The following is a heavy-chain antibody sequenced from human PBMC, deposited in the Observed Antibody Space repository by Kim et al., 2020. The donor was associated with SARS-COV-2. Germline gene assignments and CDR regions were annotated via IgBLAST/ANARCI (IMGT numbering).Heavy chain of an antibody. D-gene: IGHD3-10*01. CDR2: ISGSGGST. Sequence: GGSLRLSCAASGFTFSSYAMSWVRQAPGKGLEWVSAISGSGGSTYYADSVKGRFTISRDNSKNTLYLQMNSLRAEDTAVYYCAKDPRGRYYGNSYYYYYGMDVWGQGTTVTVSS. V-gene: IGHV3-23*01. CDR1: GFTFSSYA. J-gene: IGHJ6*02. CDR3: AKDPRGRYYGNSYYYYYGMDV.